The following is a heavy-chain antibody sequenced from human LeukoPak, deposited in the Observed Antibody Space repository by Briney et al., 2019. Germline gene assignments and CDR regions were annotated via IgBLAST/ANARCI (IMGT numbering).Heavy chain of an antibody. V-gene: IGHV3-23*01. Sequence: GGSLRLSCAASGFTFSIYAMSWVRQAPGKGLEWVSAISGSGGSTYYADSVKGRFTISRDNSKNTLYLQMNSLRAEDTAVYYCAKGFSSSWYAHDAFDIWGQGTMVTVSS. CDR2: ISGSGGST. D-gene: IGHD6-13*01. CDR1: GFTFSIYA. J-gene: IGHJ3*02. CDR3: AKGFSSSWYAHDAFDI.